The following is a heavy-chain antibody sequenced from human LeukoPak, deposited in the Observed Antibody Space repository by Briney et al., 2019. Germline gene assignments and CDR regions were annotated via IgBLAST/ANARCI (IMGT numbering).Heavy chain of an antibody. CDR3: ARGTARTYYDSSGYFGGTRYYFDY. D-gene: IGHD3-22*01. J-gene: IGHJ4*02. Sequence: KPSEPLSLTCAVYGGSFSGYYWSWIRQPPGKGLEWIGEINHSGSTNYNPPLKSRVTISVDTSKNQFSLKLSSVTAADTAVYYCARGTARTYYDSSGYFGGTRYYFDYWGQGTLVTVSS. CDR1: GGSFSGYY. CDR2: INHSGST. V-gene: IGHV4-34*01.